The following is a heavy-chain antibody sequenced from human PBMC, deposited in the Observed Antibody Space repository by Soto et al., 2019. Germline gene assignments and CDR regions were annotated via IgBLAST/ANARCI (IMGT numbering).Heavy chain of an antibody. CDR2: ISGSGGST. CDR3: AKATSGSGGRCYDY. CDR1: GFTFSSYA. J-gene: IGHJ4*02. D-gene: IGHD2-15*01. V-gene: IGHV3-23*01. Sequence: PGGSLRLSCAASGFTFSSYAMSWVRQAPGKGLEWVSAISGSGGSTYYADSVKGRFTISRDNSKNTLYLQMNSLRAEDTAVYYCAKATSGSGGRCYDYWGQGTLVTVSS.